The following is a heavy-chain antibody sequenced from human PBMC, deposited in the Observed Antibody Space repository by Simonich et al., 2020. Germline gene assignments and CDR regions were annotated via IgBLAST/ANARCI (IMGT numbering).Heavy chain of an antibody. V-gene: IGHV1-2*02. CDR2: INPNSGGT. D-gene: IGHD6-13*01. Sequence: QVQLVQSGAEVKKPGASVKVSCKASGYTFTGYYMHWVRQAPGKGLESMGWINPNSGGTNYEQKVQGRVTMTRDTSISTAYMELSRLRSDDTAVYYCARSHIAAAGTGYFQHWGQGTLVTVSS. J-gene: IGHJ1*01. CDR3: ARSHIAAAGTGYFQH. CDR1: GYTFTGYY.